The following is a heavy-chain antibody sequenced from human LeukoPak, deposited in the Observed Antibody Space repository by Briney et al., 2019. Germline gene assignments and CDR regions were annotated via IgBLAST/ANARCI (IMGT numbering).Heavy chain of an antibody. Sequence: SETLSLTCAVYGGSFSGFFWTWIRQPPGKGLEWIGEINHSGSTNYNPSLKSRVTISVDTSKNQFSLKLSSVTVADTAVYYCARDKSADYWGQGTLITVSS. J-gene: IGHJ4*02. CDR1: GGSFSGFF. CDR3: ARDKSADY. V-gene: IGHV4-34*01. CDR2: INHSGST.